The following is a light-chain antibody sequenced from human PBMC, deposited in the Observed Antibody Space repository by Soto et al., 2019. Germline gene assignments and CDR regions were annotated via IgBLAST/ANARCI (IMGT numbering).Light chain of an antibody. CDR3: SSYTRSNTWV. CDR1: STDAGGYNY. V-gene: IGLV2-14*01. J-gene: IGLJ3*02. CDR2: EVS. Sequence: QSVLTQPASMSGSPGQSITISCTGTSTDAGGYNYVSWYQQHPAKVPKLLIYEVSNRPSGVSNRFSGSKSGSTASLTISGLHADEDGDYYCSSYTRSNTWVFGGGTKLTVL.